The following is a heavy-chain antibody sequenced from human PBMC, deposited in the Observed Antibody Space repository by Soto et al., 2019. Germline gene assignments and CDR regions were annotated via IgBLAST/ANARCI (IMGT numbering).Heavy chain of an antibody. CDR2: VYYTGTT. CDR3: ARDLAVVPRAFDY. D-gene: IGHD6-19*01. V-gene: IGHV4-59*01. J-gene: IGHJ4*02. Sequence: QVQLQESGPGLLKPSETLSLTCTVSGGSISSYFYIWVRQPPGKGLEWIGSVYYTGTTDYNPSLKSRVTISVDTSKTQFSLNLRSVTAADTAVYYCARDLAVVPRAFDYWGRGTLVTVSS. CDR1: GGSISSYF.